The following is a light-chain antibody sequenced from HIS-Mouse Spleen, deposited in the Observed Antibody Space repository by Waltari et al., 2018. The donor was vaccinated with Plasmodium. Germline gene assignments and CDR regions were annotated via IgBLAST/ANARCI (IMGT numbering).Light chain of an antibody. CDR3: YSAADNNRV. J-gene: IGLJ3*02. Sequence: SYELTQPSSVSVSPGQTATITCLGTVLAKQYARWFQQKPGQAPVLVIYKDSERPSGIPERFSGSSSGTTVTLTISGAQVEDEADYYCYSAADNNRVFGGGTKLTVL. CDR1: VLAKQY. V-gene: IGLV3-27*01. CDR2: KDS.